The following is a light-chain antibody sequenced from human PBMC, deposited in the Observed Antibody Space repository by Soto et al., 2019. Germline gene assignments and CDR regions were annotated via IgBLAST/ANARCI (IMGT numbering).Light chain of an antibody. Sequence: QSVLTQPASVSGSPGQSITISRTGTSSDVGGYNYVSWYQHHPGKAPKLIIYDVSNRPSGVSIRFSGSKSDNTASLTISGLQPEDEADYHCNSYTTSNTRQIVFGTGTKVTVL. J-gene: IGLJ1*01. CDR3: NSYTTSNTRQIV. CDR2: DVS. V-gene: IGLV2-14*03. CDR1: SSDVGGYNY.